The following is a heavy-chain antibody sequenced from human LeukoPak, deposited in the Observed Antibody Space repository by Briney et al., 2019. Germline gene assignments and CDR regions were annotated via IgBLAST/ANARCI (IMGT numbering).Heavy chain of an antibody. Sequence: PGRSLRLSCTTSGFTFSSYAMHWVRQAPGKGLEWVAVISYDGSNKYYADSVKGRFTISRDNSKNTLYLQMNSLRAEDTAVYYCASPFHDSSPLFDYWGQGTLVTVSS. CDR3: ASPFHDSSPLFDY. CDR2: ISYDGSNK. CDR1: GFTFSSYA. V-gene: IGHV3-30-3*01. D-gene: IGHD3-22*01. J-gene: IGHJ4*02.